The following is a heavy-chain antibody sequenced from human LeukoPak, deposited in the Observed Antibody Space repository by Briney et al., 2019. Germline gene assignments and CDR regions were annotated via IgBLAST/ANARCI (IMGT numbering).Heavy chain of an antibody. CDR1: GGSISSSSYH. Sequence: SETLSLTCTVSGGSISSSSYHWGWIRQPPGKGLEWIGSIYYSGSTYYNPSLKSRVTISVDTSKNQFSLKLSSVTAADTAVYYCARHTVWAGYYYYYGMDVWGQGTTVTVSS. D-gene: IGHD4-11*01. V-gene: IGHV4-39*01. CDR3: ARHTVWAGYYYYYGMDV. J-gene: IGHJ6*02. CDR2: IYYSGST.